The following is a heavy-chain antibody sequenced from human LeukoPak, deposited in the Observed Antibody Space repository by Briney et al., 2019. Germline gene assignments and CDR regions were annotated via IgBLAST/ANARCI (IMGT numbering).Heavy chain of an antibody. CDR3: ARVEMATYYFDY. V-gene: IGHV1-18*01. CDR1: GYTFTSHG. J-gene: IGHJ4*02. CDR2: ISAYNGNT. D-gene: IGHD5-24*01. Sequence: GASVKVSCRASGYTFTSHGISWVRQAPGQGLEWMGWISAYNGNTNYAQKLQGRVTMTTDTSTSTAYMELRSLRSDDTAVYYCARVEMATYYFDYWGQGTLVTVSS.